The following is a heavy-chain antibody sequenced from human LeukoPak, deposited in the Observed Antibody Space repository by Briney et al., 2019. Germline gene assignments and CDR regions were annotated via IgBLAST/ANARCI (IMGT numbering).Heavy chain of an antibody. J-gene: IGHJ4*02. V-gene: IGHV1-18*01. CDR2: INPNSGGT. CDR3: ARSLVGATLDVGY. D-gene: IGHD1-26*01. Sequence: GASVKVSCKASGYTFTSYGISWVRQAPGQGLEWIGWINPNSGGTNYAQKFQGRVTMTRDTSTSTVYMELSSLRSEDTAVYYCARSLVGATLDVGYWGQGTLVTVSS. CDR1: GYTFTSYG.